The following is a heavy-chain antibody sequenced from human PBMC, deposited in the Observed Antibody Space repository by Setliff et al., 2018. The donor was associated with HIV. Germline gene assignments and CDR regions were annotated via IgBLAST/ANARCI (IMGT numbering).Heavy chain of an antibody. J-gene: IGHJ5*02. V-gene: IGHV3-33*05. Sequence: GGSLRLSCAASGFTFRLYGMHWVRRAPGKGLEWVASIEFDGKNEYYAESVKGRFTISRDNSKNSLYLQMNSLRAEDTAVYYCARGPPSGTTRRNNWFDPWGQGTLVTVSS. D-gene: IGHD1-1*01. CDR1: GFTFRLYG. CDR3: ARGPPSGTTRRNNWFDP. CDR2: IEFDGKNE.